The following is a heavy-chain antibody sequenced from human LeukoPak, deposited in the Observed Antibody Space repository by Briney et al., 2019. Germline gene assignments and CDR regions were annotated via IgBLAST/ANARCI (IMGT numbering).Heavy chain of an antibody. CDR2: IYSSGTI. CDR3: ARDSGTTGEVKFDP. D-gene: IGHD3-10*01. J-gene: IGHJ5*02. Sequence: SETLSLTCTVSGGSITNFHWSWIRQPAGKGLEWIGRIYSSGTITYNPSLERRVSMSVDTSKNQFSLKLSSVTAADTAVYYCARDSGTTGEVKFDPWGQGTLVIVSS. CDR1: GGSITNFH. V-gene: IGHV4-4*07.